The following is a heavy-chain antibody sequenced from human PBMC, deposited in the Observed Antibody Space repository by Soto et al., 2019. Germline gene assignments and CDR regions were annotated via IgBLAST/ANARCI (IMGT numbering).Heavy chain of an antibody. CDR3: ARDPDSSGYYYFDY. CDR1: GFTFSSYA. V-gene: IGHV3-64*01. J-gene: IGHJ4*02. Sequence: EVQLVESGGGLVQPGGSLRLSWAASGFTFSSYAMHWVRQAPGKGLEYVSAISSYGGSTYYANSVKGRFTISRDNSKNTMYLQMGRLRAEDMAVYYCARDPDSSGYYYFDYWGQGTLVTVSS. CDR2: ISSYGGST. D-gene: IGHD3-22*01.